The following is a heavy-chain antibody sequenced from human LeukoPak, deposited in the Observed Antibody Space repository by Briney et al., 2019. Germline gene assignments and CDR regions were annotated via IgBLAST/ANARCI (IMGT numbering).Heavy chain of an antibody. V-gene: IGHV4-39*06. CDR2: FSCSGST. CDR1: GGSISSCTYS. J-gene: IGHJ4*02. Sequence: SETLSLTCSVSGGSISSCTYSWGWIRQPPGKGLEWIGSFSCSGSTYYNPSLKSRVTISVDTSKSQFALYMDSVTAADTAVYYCARDWNRYAYWGQGTLVTVSS. CDR3: ARDWNRYAY. D-gene: IGHD1-1*01.